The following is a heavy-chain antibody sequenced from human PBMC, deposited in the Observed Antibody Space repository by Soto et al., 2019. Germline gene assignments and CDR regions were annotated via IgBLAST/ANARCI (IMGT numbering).Heavy chain of an antibody. CDR3: ARDLRRGCSGNYYGFDP. D-gene: IGHD1-26*01. Sequence: QAQLVQSGAEVKNPGASVNVSCKAPGYTFTSFGISWVRQATGQGLEWMGWINTFSGTTIYAQKLQGRVRITTDASTNTAYMELRSLRSDDPAIYFCARDLRRGCSGNYYGFDPWGQGTLVAVSS. CDR1: GYTFTSFG. V-gene: IGHV1-18*01. CDR2: INTFSGTT. J-gene: IGHJ5*02.